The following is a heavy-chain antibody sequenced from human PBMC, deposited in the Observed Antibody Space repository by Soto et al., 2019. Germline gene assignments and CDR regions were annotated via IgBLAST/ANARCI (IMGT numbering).Heavy chain of an antibody. CDR3: AKDIGTSTSTALSSFAIDY. CDR1: GFTFRNYG. D-gene: IGHD6-6*01. CDR2: ISYDGTNK. J-gene: IGHJ4*02. Sequence: QVQLVESGGGVVQPGRSLRLSCAPSGFTFRNYGMHWVRQAPGKGLQWVADISYDGTNKYYGDSVKGRFTISRDNSKNTLYLQMDSLRSEDTAVYYCAKDIGTSTSTALSSFAIDYWGQGTLVTVSS. V-gene: IGHV3-30*18.